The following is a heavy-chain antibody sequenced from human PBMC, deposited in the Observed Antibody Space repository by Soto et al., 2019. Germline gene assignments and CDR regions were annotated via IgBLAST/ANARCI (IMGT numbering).Heavy chain of an antibody. D-gene: IGHD3-10*01. CDR1: GGSISSSSYY. CDR2: IYYSGST. V-gene: IGHV4-39*01. Sequence: SETLSLTCTVSGGSISSSSYYWGWIRQPPGKGLEWIGSIYYSGSTYYNPSLKSRVTISVDTSKNQFSLRLSSVTAADTAVYYCARTSDILLWFGELLGYYYYMDVWGKGTTVTVSS. J-gene: IGHJ6*03. CDR3: ARTSDILLWFGELLGYYYYMDV.